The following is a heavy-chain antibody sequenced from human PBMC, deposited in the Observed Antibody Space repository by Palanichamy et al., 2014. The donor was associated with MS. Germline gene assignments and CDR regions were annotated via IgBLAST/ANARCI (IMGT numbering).Heavy chain of an antibody. CDR3: AREDDFGDYPFDY. J-gene: IGHJ4*02. V-gene: IGHV3-21*02. D-gene: IGHD4-17*01. CDR1: GFTFSHYK. CDR2: ISGGSGYI. Sequence: EVQLVESGGGLVKPGGPLRLSCEASGFTFSHYKMNWVRQAPGKGLEWVSAISGGSGYIYYADSVKGRFTISRDNAKNSLYLEMTNLRVEDTAVYYCAREDDFGDYPFDYWGQGTLVIVSS.